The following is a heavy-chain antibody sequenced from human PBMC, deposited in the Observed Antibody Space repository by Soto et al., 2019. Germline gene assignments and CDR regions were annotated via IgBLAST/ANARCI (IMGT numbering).Heavy chain of an antibody. J-gene: IGHJ6*02. CDR3: ARSIAAAGYAPVWGMDV. V-gene: IGHV1-46*01. CDR1: GYTFTSYY. D-gene: IGHD6-13*01. CDR2: INPSGGST. Sequence: QVQLVQSGAEVKKPGASVKVSCKASGYTFTSYYMHWVRQAPGQGLEWMGIINPSGGSTSYAQKFQGRVTMTRDTSTSTVYMELSSLRSEDTAVYYCARSIAAAGYAPVWGMDVWGQGTTVTVSS.